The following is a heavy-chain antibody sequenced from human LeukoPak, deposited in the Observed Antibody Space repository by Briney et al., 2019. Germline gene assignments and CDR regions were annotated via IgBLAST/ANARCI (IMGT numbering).Heavy chain of an antibody. V-gene: IGHV1-2*06. D-gene: IGHD2-21*02. J-gene: IGHJ1*01. CDR3: ASDSHIVVVTAIHRYFQH. CDR1: GYTFTGYY. CDR2: INPNSGGT. Sequence: ASVKVSCKASGYTFTGYYMHWVRQAPGQGLEWMERINPNSGGTNYAQKFQGRVTMTRDTSISSAYMELSRLRSDDTAVYYCASDSHIVVVTAIHRYFQHWGQGTLVTVSS.